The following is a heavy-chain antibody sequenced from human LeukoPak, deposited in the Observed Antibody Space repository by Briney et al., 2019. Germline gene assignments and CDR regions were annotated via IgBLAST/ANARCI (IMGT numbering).Heavy chain of an antibody. CDR2: ISGSSSNT. J-gene: IGHJ4*02. V-gene: IGHV3-23*01. CDR1: GFTFSSYG. CDR3: AREHGHYYDSSGLGFFDY. Sequence: PGGSLRLSCAASGFTFSSYGMSWVRQAPGKGLEWVSAISGSSSNTYYADSVKGRFTISRDNSKNTLYLQMNSLRAEDTAVYYCAREHGHYYDSSGLGFFDYWGQGTLVTVSS. D-gene: IGHD3-22*01.